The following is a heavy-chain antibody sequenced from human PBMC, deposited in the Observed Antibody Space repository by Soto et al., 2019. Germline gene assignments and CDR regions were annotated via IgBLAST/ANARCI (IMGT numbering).Heavy chain of an antibody. CDR3: ASVAWVFDF. Sequence: EVQLVESGGGLVQPGGSLRHSCAASGFTFSDYSMNWVRQAPGKGLEWISYITPTSSTIHYADSVKGRFTISRDNAKNSLYLQMNSLTDEDSAIYYCASVAWVFDFWGQGTPVTVSS. CDR1: GFTFSDYS. CDR2: ITPTSSTI. D-gene: IGHD1-26*01. V-gene: IGHV3-48*02. J-gene: IGHJ4*02.